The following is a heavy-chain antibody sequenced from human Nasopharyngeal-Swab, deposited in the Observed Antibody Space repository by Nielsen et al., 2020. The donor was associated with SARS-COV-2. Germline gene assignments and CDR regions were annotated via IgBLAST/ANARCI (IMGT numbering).Heavy chain of an antibody. D-gene: IGHD2-2*01. V-gene: IGHV1-69*13. Sequence: SVKVSCKASGGTFSSYAISWVRQAPGQGLEWMGGIIPIFGTANYAQKFQGRVTITADESTSTAYMELSSLRSEDTAVYYCARTEGYCSSTSCYDNWFDPWGQGTLVTVSS. CDR2: IIPIFGTA. J-gene: IGHJ5*02. CDR3: ARTEGYCSSTSCYDNWFDP. CDR1: GGTFSSYA.